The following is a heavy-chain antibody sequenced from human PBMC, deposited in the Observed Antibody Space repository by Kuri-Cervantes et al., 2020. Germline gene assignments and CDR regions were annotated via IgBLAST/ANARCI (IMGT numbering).Heavy chain of an antibody. J-gene: IGHJ6*03. CDR3: ARGVEYSSSSFYYYYYYMDV. Sequence: GSLRLSCTVSVDSISSYFWSWIRQPPGKGLEWIGYIYNNGSTNYNPSLKSRVTISADTSKNQFSLKLSSVTAADTAVYYCARGVEYSSSSFYYYYYYMDVWGKGTTVTVSS. D-gene: IGHD6-6*01. V-gene: IGHV4-59*12. CDR1: VDSISSYF. CDR2: IYNNGST.